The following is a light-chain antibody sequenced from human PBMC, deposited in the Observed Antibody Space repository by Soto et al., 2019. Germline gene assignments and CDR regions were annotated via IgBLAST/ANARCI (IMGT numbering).Light chain of an antibody. J-gene: IGKJ4*01. Sequence: EIVLTQSPGTLSLSPGERATLSCRASQSVSSNYLAWYQQKPGQAPRLLIYDASNRATGIPARFSGSESGTDFTLTISSLEPEDFAVYYCQQRTNWLTFGGGTKVDIK. CDR2: DAS. CDR1: QSVSSNY. CDR3: QQRTNWLT. V-gene: IGKV3D-20*02.